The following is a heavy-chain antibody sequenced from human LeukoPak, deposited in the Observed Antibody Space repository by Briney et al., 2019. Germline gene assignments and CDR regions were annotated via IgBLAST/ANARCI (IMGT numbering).Heavy chain of an antibody. CDR3: ARSGGLVRYYGMDV. CDR1: GFSLSTSGMC. CDR2: LDWDDAK. D-gene: IGHD2-8*01. J-gene: IGHJ6*02. Sequence: SGPTLVNLTQTLTLTCTFSGFSLSTSGMCVSWIRQPPGKALEWLARLDWDDAKYYSTSLKTRVTISKDTSKNRVVLTLTDMDPLDTATYYCARSGGLVRYYGMDVWGQGTTVIVSS. V-gene: IGHV2-70*11.